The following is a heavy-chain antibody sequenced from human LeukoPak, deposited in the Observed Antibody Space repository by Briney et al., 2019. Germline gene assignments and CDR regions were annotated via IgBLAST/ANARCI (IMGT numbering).Heavy chain of an antibody. D-gene: IGHD2-15*01. CDR3: ARVFCSGGSCSSYFDC. V-gene: IGHV3-7*04. CDR1: GFTFSNSW. Sequence: GGSLRLSCAASGFTFSNSWMTWVRQAPGKGLEWVANINQDGSAKYYADSVKGQYTISRDNAKNSLYLQMNSLRAEDAAVYYCARVFCSGGSCSSYFDCWGQGTLVTVSS. CDR2: INQDGSAK. J-gene: IGHJ4*02.